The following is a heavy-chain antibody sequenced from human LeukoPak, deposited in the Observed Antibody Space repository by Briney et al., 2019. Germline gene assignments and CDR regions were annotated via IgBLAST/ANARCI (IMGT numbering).Heavy chain of an antibody. D-gene: IGHD6-13*01. CDR2: IYYSGST. CDR1: GGSISSSSYY. V-gene: IGHV4-39*07. J-gene: IGHJ4*02. CDR3: ARGRASGIAAAGTYYFDY. Sequence: SETLSLTCTVSGGSISSSSYYWGWIRQPPGKGLEWIGSIYYSGSTYYNPSLKSRVTISVDTSKNQFSLKLSSVTAADTAVYYCARGRASGIAAAGTYYFDYWGQGTLVTVSS.